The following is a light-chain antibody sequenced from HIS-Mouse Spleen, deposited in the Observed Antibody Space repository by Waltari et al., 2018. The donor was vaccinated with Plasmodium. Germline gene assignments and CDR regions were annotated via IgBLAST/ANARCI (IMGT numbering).Light chain of an antibody. CDR1: VLAKKKY. J-gene: IGLJ3*02. V-gene: IGLV3-27*01. CDR3: YSAADNNWV. Sequence: SYELTQPSSVSVSPGQTARIPCPGDVLAKKKYHRLFQQKPGQATLLVIYKDIERPSGIPERFSGSSSGTTVTLTISGAQVEDEADYYCYSAADNNWVFGGGTKLTVL. CDR2: KDI.